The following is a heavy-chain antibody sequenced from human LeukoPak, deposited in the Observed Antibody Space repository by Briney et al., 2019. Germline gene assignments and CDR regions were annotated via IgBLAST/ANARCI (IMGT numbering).Heavy chain of an antibody. J-gene: IGHJ3*02. Sequence: GESLKISCKGPGYSFTSYWIGWVRQMPGKGLEWMGIIYPGDSDTRYSPSFQGQVTISADKSISTAYLQWSSLKASDTAMYYCASTGGATTTGDAFDIWGQGTMVTVSS. V-gene: IGHV5-51*03. CDR1: GYSFTSYW. CDR2: IYPGDSDT. CDR3: ASTGGATTTGDAFDI. D-gene: IGHD1-26*01.